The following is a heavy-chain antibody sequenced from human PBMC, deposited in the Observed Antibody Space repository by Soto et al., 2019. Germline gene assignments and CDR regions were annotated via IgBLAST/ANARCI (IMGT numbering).Heavy chain of an antibody. V-gene: IGHV1-18*01. Sequence: GASVKVSCKASGYTFTSYGISWVRQAPGQGLEWMGWISAYNGNTNYAQKLQGRVTMTTDTSTSTAYMELRSLRSDGTAVYYCARPTYYYDSSGYYYRYFDYWGQGTLVTVSS. CDR1: GYTFTSYG. J-gene: IGHJ4*02. CDR3: ARPTYYYDSSGYYYRYFDY. CDR2: ISAYNGNT. D-gene: IGHD3-22*01.